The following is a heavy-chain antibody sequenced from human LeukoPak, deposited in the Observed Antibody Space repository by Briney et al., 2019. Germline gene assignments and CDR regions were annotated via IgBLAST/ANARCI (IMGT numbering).Heavy chain of an antibody. J-gene: IGHJ4*02. V-gene: IGHV1-8*01. CDR1: RYTFSNFD. D-gene: IGHD3-10*01. CDR2: MNPNSGNS. Sequence: ASVKVSCKASRYTFSNFDINWVRQATGQGLEWMGWMNPNSGNSAYTQNFQGRVTMTRDTSITTAYMELSSLRSEDTAVYYCATATPGGSGKLDDWGQGVLVTVSS. CDR3: ATATPGGSGKLDD.